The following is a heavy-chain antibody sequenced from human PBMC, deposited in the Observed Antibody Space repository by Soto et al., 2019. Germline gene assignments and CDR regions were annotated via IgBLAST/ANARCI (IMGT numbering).Heavy chain of an antibody. CDR3: AKDRVTIAAAGYIDY. Sequence: GGSLRLSCAVSGFTFSSYAMSWVRQAPGKGLEWVSGISGSGGSTNYADSVKGRFTISRDNSKNMLYLQMNSLRAEDTAVYYCAKDRVTIAAAGYIDYWGQGTLVTVSS. D-gene: IGHD6-13*01. V-gene: IGHV3-23*01. CDR2: ISGSGGST. CDR1: GFTFSSYA. J-gene: IGHJ4*02.